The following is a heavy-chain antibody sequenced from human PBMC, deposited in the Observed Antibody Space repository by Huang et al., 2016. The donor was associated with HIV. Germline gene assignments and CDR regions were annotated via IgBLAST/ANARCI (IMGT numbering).Heavy chain of an antibody. V-gene: IGHV3-53*02. CDR1: GLTVGDNY. Sequence: EVQLVETGGGLIQPGGSLTLSCEASGLTVGDNYMRWARQAPGKGLEWVSVIFSNGYTYYTDSVTGRFTISRDNSKNSLYLQVNSLRADDTAVYYCARKAITLIRGVKDYYMDVWGKGTTVTVSS. J-gene: IGHJ6*03. D-gene: IGHD3-10*01. CDR3: ARKAITLIRGVKDYYMDV. CDR2: IFSNGYT.